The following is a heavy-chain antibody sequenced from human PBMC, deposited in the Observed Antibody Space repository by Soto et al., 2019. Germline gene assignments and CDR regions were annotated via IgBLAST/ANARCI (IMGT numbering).Heavy chain of an antibody. J-gene: IGHJ6*02. D-gene: IGHD2-2*01. CDR3: AIDLPLSYCSSTRCYGYYYYGMDV. Sequence: QVKLVQSGAEVKKPGASVKVSCKASGYTFTSYGISWVRQAPGQGLEWMGWISAYNGNTNYAQKLQGRVTMTTDTSRSTADMELRSLRSDDTAVYYCAIDLPLSYCSSTRCYGYYYYGMDVWGQGTTVTVSS. CDR2: ISAYNGNT. V-gene: IGHV1-18*01. CDR1: GYTFTSYG.